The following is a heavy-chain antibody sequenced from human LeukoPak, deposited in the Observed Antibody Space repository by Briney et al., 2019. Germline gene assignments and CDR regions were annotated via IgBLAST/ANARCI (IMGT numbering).Heavy chain of an antibody. V-gene: IGHV3-23*01. D-gene: IGHD6-13*01. Sequence: PGGSLRLSCAASGFTFSSYAMSWVRQAPGKGLEWGSVIIGSGGSTYSAASVKSRFTISRDNSKNTLYLQMNSLRAQDTAVYYCAKAWGSSWYIYDYWGQGTLVTVSS. CDR1: GFTFSSYA. J-gene: IGHJ4*02. CDR3: AKAWGSSWYIYDY. CDR2: IIGSGGST.